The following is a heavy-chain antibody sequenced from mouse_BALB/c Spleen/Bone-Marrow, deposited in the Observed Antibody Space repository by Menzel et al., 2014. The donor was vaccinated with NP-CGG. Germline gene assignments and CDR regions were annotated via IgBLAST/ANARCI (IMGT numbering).Heavy chain of an antibody. J-gene: IGHJ2*01. V-gene: IGHV1S135*01. CDR3: SRGVLACFDY. Sequence: EVKLVESGPELVKPGASVKVSCKASGYAFTNYNMNWVKQSHGKSLEWIGYIDPYSGGTNYNQKFRGKATLTVDKSSSTAYMHLNSLTSEDSAVYYCSRGVLACFDYWGQGTTLAVSS. CDR2: IDPYSGGT. D-gene: IGHD2-14*01. CDR1: GYAFTNYN.